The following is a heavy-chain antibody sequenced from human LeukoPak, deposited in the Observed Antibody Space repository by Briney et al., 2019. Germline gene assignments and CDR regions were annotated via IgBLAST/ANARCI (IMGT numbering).Heavy chain of an antibody. J-gene: IGHJ3*02. CDR3: ARDPTSKNAFDI. CDR1: GGSISGSNW. V-gene: IGHV4-4*02. Sequence: TSGTLSLTCAVSGGSISGSNWWNWFRQPPGTGLDWIGEIYHSGSTNYNPSLKSRVTISVDKSKNQFSLKLSSVTAADTAVYYCARDPTSKNAFDIWGQGTMVTASS. D-gene: IGHD2-2*01. CDR2: IYHSGST.